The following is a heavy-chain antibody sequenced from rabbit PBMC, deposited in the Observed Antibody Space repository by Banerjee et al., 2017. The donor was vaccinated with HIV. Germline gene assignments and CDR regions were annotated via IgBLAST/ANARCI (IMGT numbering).Heavy chain of an antibody. J-gene: IGHJ6*01. CDR1: GFDFSGYG. CDR3: ARGYYDMDL. CDR2: INTSSGST. V-gene: IGHV1S45*01. Sequence: QEQLVESGGGLVTLGGSLKLSCKASGFDFSGYGVSWVRQAPGKGLEWIGCINTSSGSTGYASWAKGRFTISKTSSTTVTLQMTSLTAADTATYFCARGYYDMDLWGPGTLVTV.